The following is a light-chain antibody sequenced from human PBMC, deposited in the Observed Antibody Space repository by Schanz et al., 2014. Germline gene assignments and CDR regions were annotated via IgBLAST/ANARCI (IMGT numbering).Light chain of an antibody. Sequence: EIVLTQSPGTLSLSPGERATLSCRASQSVNTYLAWYQQRPGQAPRLLIYDASTRATGIPDRFSGSGFGTEFTLTISGLQSEDFAIYYCQQYHTSRTFGQGTKVEI. V-gene: IGKV3D-15*01. CDR1: QSVNTY. J-gene: IGKJ1*01. CDR3: QQYHTSRT. CDR2: DAS.